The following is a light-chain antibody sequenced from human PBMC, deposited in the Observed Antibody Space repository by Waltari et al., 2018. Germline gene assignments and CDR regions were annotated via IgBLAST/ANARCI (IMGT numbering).Light chain of an antibody. CDR1: QSVLYSSNNKNY. CDR3: QQYYNTRSIT. CDR2: WAS. V-gene: IGKV4-1*01. Sequence: DIVMTQSPDSLAVSLGERATINCKSSQSVLYSSNNKNYLAWYQQKPGQSPKLLIYWASTRESGVPDRFSGSGSGTDFTLTISTLQAEDVAVYYCQQYYNTRSITFGQGTRLEIK. J-gene: IGKJ5*01.